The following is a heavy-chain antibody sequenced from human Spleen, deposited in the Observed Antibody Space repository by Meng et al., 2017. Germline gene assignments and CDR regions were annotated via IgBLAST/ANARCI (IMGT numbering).Heavy chain of an antibody. CDR2: INHSGST. J-gene: IGHJ5*02. Sequence: LQEAVPGLVRPSGTLSLTCTSSGDSVSIDNNYWSWIRQPPGKGLEWIGEINHSGSTNYNPSLKSRVTISVDTSKNQFSLKLSSVTAADTAVYYCARGVCSSSCYFHNWFDPWGQGTLVTVSS. D-gene: IGHD6-13*01. V-gene: IGHV4-31*03. CDR3: ARGVCSSSCYFHNWFDP. CDR1: GDSVSIDNNY.